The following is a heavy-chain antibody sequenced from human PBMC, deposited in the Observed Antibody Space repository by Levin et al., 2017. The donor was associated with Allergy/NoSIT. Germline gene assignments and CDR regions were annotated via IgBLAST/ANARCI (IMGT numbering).Heavy chain of an antibody. Sequence: TSETLSLTCTVSGGSISSYYWSWIRQSPGKRPEWIGYIHYTGYTNYSTSLKSRVTISLDTSKNQFSLKLTSVTAADTAVYSCARSAHVTVIPAAIFAFDPWGQGILVTVSS. CDR1: GGSISSYY. D-gene: IGHD2-2*01. V-gene: IGHV4-59*08. J-gene: IGHJ5*02. CDR2: IHYTGYT. CDR3: ARSAHVTVIPAAIFAFDP.